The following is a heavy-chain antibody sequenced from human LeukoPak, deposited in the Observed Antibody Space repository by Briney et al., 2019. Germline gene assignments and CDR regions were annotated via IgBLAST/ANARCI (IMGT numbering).Heavy chain of an antibody. V-gene: IGHV4-34*01. CDR3: ARDSTVTRKIDY. J-gene: IGHJ4*02. CDR1: GGSFSGYY. D-gene: IGHD4-17*01. Sequence: SETLSLTCAVYGGSFSGYYWSWIRQPPGKGLEWIGEINHSGSTNYNPSLKSRVTISVDTSKDQFSLKLSSVTAADTAVYYCARDSTVTRKIDYWGQGTLVTVSS. CDR2: INHSGST.